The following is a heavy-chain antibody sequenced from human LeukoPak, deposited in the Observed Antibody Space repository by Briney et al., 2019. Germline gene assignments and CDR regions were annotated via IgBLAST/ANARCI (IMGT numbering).Heavy chain of an antibody. J-gene: IGHJ4*02. CDR1: GYTFTSYD. CDR2: MNPNSGNT. D-gene: IGHD3-10*01. CDR3: ARGRMGFGEFDY. V-gene: IGHV1-8*01. Sequence: ASVKASCKASGYTFTSYDINWVRQATGQGLEWMGWMNPNSGNTGYAQKFQGRVTMTRNTSISTAYMELSSLRSEDTAVYYCARGRMGFGEFDYWGQGTLVTVSS.